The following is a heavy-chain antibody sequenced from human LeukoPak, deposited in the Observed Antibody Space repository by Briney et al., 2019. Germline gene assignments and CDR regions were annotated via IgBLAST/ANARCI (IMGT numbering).Heavy chain of an antibody. Sequence: SETLSLTCTVSGDSIDTYVWSWIRQPPGKGLEWIGYVYYSGSTNYNPSLKSRVTISLDTSKDQFSLKLTSVTAADTAVYYCARHLRTADYGVYNWFDPWGQGTLVTVSS. CDR1: GDSIDTYV. D-gene: IGHD4-17*01. V-gene: IGHV4-59*01. CDR2: VYYSGST. J-gene: IGHJ5*02. CDR3: ARHLRTADYGVYNWFDP.